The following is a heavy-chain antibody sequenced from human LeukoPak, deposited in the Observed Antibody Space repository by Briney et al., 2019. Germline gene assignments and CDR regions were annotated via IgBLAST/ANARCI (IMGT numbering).Heavy chain of an antibody. D-gene: IGHD3-3*01. J-gene: IGHJ2*01. CDR2: MYPGDSDI. V-gene: IGHV5-51*01. CDR1: GYSXXDYW. CDR3: ARHIYDFWSNYDWYSDL. Sequence: LXIXXQXSGYSXXDYWIGWVRQLPGKGLEWMGIMYPGDSDIRYSPSFQGLVTMSADKSISTAYLQWSSLKASDTATYYCARHIYDFWSNYDWYSDLWGRGTRVTVSS.